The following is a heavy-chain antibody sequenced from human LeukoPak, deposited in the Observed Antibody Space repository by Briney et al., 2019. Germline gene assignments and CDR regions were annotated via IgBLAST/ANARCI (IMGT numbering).Heavy chain of an antibody. Sequence: GASVKVSCKTSEYTFTDYYMHWVRQAPGQGLEWVGWINPKSGVTNYAQKFQGRVTMTRDTSISTAYMELSRLRSDDTAVFYCARGHHYFVSGSYYNFWGQGTLVTVSS. CDR2: INPKSGVT. V-gene: IGHV1-2*02. D-gene: IGHD3-10*01. CDR1: EYTFTDYY. CDR3: ARGHHYFVSGSYYNF. J-gene: IGHJ4*02.